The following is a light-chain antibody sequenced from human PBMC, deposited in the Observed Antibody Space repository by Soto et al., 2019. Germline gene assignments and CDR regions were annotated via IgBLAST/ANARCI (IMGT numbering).Light chain of an antibody. J-gene: IGKJ5*01. V-gene: IGKV3-11*01. CDR3: KQRRNWPPIT. CDR2: DES. CDR1: QSVSIY. Sequence: EIVLTQSPATLSLSPGERATLSCRASQSVSIYLAWYQQKPGQAPRLLIYDESNRATSIPARFSFIGYGTALTLTISSLEPEDFAVYYCKQRRNWPPITFGQGTRLEIK.